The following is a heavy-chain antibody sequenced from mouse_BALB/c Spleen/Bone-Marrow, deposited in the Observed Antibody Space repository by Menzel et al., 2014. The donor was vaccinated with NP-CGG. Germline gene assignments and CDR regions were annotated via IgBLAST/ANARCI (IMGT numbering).Heavy chain of an antibody. CDR3: ARKDGYSSGRFDV. CDR1: GFNIKDTY. D-gene: IGHD2-3*01. J-gene: IGHJ1*01. CDR2: IDPANGNT. V-gene: IGHV14-3*02. Sequence: VHVKQSGAELVKPGASAKLSCTASGFNIKDTYMHWVKQRPEQGLEWIGRIDPANGNTKYDPKFQGKATITADTSSNTAYLQLSSLTSEDTAVYYCARKDGYSSGRFDVWGAGTTVTVSS.